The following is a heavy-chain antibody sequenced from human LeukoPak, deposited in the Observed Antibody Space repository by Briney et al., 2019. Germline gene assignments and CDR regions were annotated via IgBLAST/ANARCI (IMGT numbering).Heavy chain of an antibody. CDR2: INHSGST. V-gene: IGHV4-34*01. J-gene: IGHJ4*02. CDR3: AKEGSSGYYYFDY. D-gene: IGHD3-22*01. CDR1: GGSFSGYY. Sequence: SETLSLTCAVYGGSFSGYYWSWIRQPPGKGLEWIGEINHSGSTNYNPSLKSRVTISVDTSKNQFSLKLSSVTAADTAVYYCAKEGSSGYYYFDYWGQGTLVTVSA.